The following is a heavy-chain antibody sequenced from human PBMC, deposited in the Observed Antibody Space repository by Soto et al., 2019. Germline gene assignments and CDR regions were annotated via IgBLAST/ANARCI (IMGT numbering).Heavy chain of an antibody. V-gene: IGHV4-31*03. CDR3: ARVIVVVPAADY. CDR1: GGSISSGGYY. J-gene: IGHJ4*02. CDR2: LYYSGST. D-gene: IGHD2-2*01. Sequence: QVQLQASGPGLVKPSQTLSLTCTVSGGSISSGGYYWSWIRQHPGKGLEWIGYLYYSGSTYYNPSLKSRVTISVDTSKNQFSLKLSSVTAADTAVYYCARVIVVVPAADYWGQGTLVTVSS.